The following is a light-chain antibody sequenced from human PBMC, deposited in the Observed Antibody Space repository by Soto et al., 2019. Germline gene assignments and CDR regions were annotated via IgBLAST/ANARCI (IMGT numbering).Light chain of an antibody. CDR1: QMFSNNY. Sequence: ESLLTQSAGTLSLSPGERSTLSCRAIQMFSNNYLAWYQQKPGQAPRLLIYGASNRATGIPDRFSGSGSGTDFTLTISRLEPEDFAVYYCQQYGSSGTFGQGTKVDIK. CDR2: GAS. V-gene: IGKV3-20*01. CDR3: QQYGSSGT. J-gene: IGKJ1*01.